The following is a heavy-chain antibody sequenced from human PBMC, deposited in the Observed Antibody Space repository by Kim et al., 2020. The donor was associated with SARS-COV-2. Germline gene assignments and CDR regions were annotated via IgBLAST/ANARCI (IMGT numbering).Heavy chain of an antibody. Sequence: SETLSLTCAVYGGSFSGYYWSWIRQPPGKGLEWIGEINHSGSTNYNPSLKSRVTISVDTSKNQFSLKLSSVTAADTAVYYCARPGFRYYSLLYWGQGTLVTVSS. CDR2: INHSGST. CDR1: GGSFSGYY. J-gene: IGHJ4*02. CDR3: ARPGFRYYSLLY. D-gene: IGHD1-26*01. V-gene: IGHV4-34*01.